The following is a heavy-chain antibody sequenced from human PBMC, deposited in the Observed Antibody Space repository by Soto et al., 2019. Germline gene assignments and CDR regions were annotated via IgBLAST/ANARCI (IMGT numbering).Heavy chain of an antibody. CDR1: GCTVSNSY. CDR3: ARGVSIYNYFDY. D-gene: IGHD4-4*01. V-gene: IGHV3-66*01. J-gene: IGHJ4*02. Sequence: GGSLRLSCAASGCTVSNSYMSWVRQVPGKGLEWVSVIYSGGSTYYADSVKDRFTISRDNSKNTLYLQMSSLRAEDTAVYYCARGVSIYNYFDYWGQGALVTVSS. CDR2: IYSGGST.